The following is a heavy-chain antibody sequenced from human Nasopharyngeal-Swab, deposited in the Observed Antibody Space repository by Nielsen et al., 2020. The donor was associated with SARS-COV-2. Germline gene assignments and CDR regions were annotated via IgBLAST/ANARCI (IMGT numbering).Heavy chain of an antibody. J-gene: IGHJ4*02. CDR2: IIPIFGTA. V-gene: IGHV1-69*01. D-gene: IGHD3-10*01. CDR3: ARGYGSGSYYYFDY. Sequence: WVRQAPGQGLEWMGGIIPIFGTANYAQKFQGRVTITADESTSTVYMELSSLRSEDTAVYYCARGYGSGSYYYFDYWGQGTLVTVSS.